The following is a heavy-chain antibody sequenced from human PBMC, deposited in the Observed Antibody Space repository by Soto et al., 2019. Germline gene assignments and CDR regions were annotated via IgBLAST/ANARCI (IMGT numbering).Heavy chain of an antibody. CDR2: VIPLFCTT. D-gene: IGHD3-22*01. V-gene: IGHV1-69*06. CDR3: ARTMNGAYYNSRGYYRH. Sequence: QVQPVQSWAEVRKPGSSVKVSCKASGDTFSSHAISWVRQAPGQGLEWMGGVIPLFCTTNYAQKVPGRATITADKSTTTAYMRLSSMRSEDTAVYYCARTMNGAYYNSRGYYRHCGQGTLVIVSS. J-gene: IGHJ4*02. CDR1: GDTFSSHA.